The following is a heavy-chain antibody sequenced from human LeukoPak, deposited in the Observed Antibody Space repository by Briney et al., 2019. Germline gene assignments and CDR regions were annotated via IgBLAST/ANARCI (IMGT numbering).Heavy chain of an antibody. CDR1: GRFISSHY. V-gene: IGHV4-59*08. J-gene: IGHJ3*02. D-gene: IGHD3-22*01. Sequence: SETLSLTCTLSGRFISSHYWSWIRHPPGEGLEWMGYIYYRGSTNDNPALTTRVTISVDTSKKQFFLKMSSVCEADTAVYYCARSDDIKYYYDSSGSFDICGRATMV. CDR3: ARSDDIKYYYDSSGSFDI. CDR2: IYYRGST.